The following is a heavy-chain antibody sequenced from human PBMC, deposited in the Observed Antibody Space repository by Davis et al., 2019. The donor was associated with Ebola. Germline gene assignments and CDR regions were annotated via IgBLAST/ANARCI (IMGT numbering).Heavy chain of an antibody. CDR3: ARSDGDHVALFDY. J-gene: IGHJ4*02. CDR2: IYYTGDT. Sequence: SETLSLTCSISGGSISNYYWTWIRQPPGKGLEWIGNIYYTGDTHSSPSLKSRVTFFIDTSKDEFSLKLTSVTAADTAVYYCARSDGDHVALFDYWGQGTLVTVSS. D-gene: IGHD4-17*01. V-gene: IGHV4-59*01. CDR1: GGSISNYY.